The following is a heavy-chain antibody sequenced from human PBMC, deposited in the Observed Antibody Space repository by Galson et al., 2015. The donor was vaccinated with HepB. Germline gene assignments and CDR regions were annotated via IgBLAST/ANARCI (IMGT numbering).Heavy chain of an antibody. Sequence: SLRLSCAASGLTFSSYWMHWVRQAPGKGLVWVSRIKSDGSSTRYADSVKGRFTISRDNAKNTLYLQMNSLRAEDTAVYYCASLGMGASTGSDYWGQGTLVTVSS. J-gene: IGHJ4*02. D-gene: IGHD1-14*01. CDR2: IKSDGSST. V-gene: IGHV3-74*01. CDR3: ASLGMGASTGSDY. CDR1: GLTFSSYW.